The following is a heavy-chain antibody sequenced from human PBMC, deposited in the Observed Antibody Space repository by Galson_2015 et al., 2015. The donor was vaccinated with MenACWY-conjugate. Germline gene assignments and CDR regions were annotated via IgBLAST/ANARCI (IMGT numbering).Heavy chain of an antibody. J-gene: IGHJ3*02. D-gene: IGHD2-8*02. CDR3: AKDKVVVLVPGPPDAFDI. V-gene: IGHV3-23*01. CDR1: GFTFSSYA. Sequence: SLRLSCAASGFTFSSYAMSWVRQAPGKGLEWVSAISGSGGSTYYADSVKGRFTISRDNSKNTLYLQMNSLRAEDTAVYYCAKDKVVVLVPGPPDAFDIWGQGTMVTVSS. CDR2: ISGSGGST.